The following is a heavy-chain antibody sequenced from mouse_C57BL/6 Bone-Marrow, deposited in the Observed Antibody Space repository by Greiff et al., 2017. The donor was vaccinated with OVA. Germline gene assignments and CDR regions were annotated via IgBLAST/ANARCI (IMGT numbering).Heavy chain of an antibody. D-gene: IGHD1-1*01. CDR1: GYTFTSYW. V-gene: IGHV1-69*01. Sequence: QVQLQQPGAELVMPGASVKLSCKASGYTFTSYWMHWVKQRPGQGLEWIGEIDPSDSYTNYNQKFKGKSTLTVDKSSSTAYMQLSSLISEDSAVYYCARTLYYGSGDFDYWGQGTTLTVSS. CDR2: IDPSDSYT. CDR3: ARTLYYGSGDFDY. J-gene: IGHJ2*01.